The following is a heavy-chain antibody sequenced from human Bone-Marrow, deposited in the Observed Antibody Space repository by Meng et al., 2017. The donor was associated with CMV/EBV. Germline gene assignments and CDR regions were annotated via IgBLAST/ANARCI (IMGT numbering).Heavy chain of an antibody. D-gene: IGHD2-2*01. CDR1: GYTFTGYY. J-gene: IGHJ6*02. CDR2: INSNSGGT. Sequence: ASVKVSCKASGYTFTGYYMHWVRQAPGQGLEWMGWINSNSGGTNYAQKFQGRVTMTRDTSISTAYMELSSLRSEDTAVYYCASRYCSSTSCQPYYYYYGMDVWGQGTTVTVSS. CDR3: ASRYCSSTSCQPYYYYYGMDV. V-gene: IGHV1-2*02.